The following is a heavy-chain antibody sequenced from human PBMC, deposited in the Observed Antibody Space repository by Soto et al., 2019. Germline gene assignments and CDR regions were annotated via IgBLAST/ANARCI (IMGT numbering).Heavy chain of an antibody. J-gene: IGHJ3*02. D-gene: IGHD3-10*01. CDR3: ARGVYGSGNYYTGPSAFDI. Sequence: QVQLEQSGAEVKTPGSSVKVSCKASGGTLSDHGVAWLRQAPGQGLEWMGGTIPVFNTAKYAQKLQGRVTGTADKFTNRAYMELRSLRSEDTAFYFCARGVYGSGNYYTGPSAFDIWGQGTMVIVSS. V-gene: IGHV1-69*06. CDR1: GGTLSDHG. CDR2: TIPVFNTA.